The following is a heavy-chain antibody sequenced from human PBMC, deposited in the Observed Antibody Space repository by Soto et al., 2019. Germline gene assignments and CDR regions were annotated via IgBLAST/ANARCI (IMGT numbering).Heavy chain of an antibody. V-gene: IGHV1-18*01. J-gene: IGHJ5*02. CDR3: ARDPMYNWNRPRGGFDP. CDR1: DYTFTSYG. Sequence: GASVKVSCKASDYTFTSYGISWVRQAPGQGLEWMGWISAYNGNTNYAQKLQGRVTMTTDTSTSTAYMELRSLRSDDTAVYYCARDPMYNWNRPRGGFDPWGQGTLVTVSS. D-gene: IGHD1-20*01. CDR2: ISAYNGNT.